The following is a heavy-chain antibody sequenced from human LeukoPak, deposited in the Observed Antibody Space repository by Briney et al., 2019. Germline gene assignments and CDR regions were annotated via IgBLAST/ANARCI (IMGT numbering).Heavy chain of an antibody. Sequence: GASVKVSCKASGYTFTSYYMHWVRQAPGQGLEWMGWISAYNGNTNYAQKLQGRVTMTTDTSTSTAYMELRSLRSDDTAVYYCARVVVPAAINPNFDWLPFDYWGQGTLVTVSS. J-gene: IGHJ4*02. CDR1: GYTFTSYY. CDR2: ISAYNGNT. CDR3: ARVVVPAAINPNFDWLPFDY. D-gene: IGHD2-2*01. V-gene: IGHV1-18*04.